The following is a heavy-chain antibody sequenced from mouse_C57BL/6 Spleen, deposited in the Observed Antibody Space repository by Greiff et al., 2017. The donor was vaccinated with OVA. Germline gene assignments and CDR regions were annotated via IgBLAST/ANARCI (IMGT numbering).Heavy chain of an antibody. V-gene: IGHV1-80*01. CDR1: GYAFSSYW. J-gene: IGHJ1*03. Sequence: VKVVESGAELVKPGASVKISCKASGYAFSSYWMNWVKQRPGKGLEWIGQIYPGDGDTNYNGKFKGKATLTADKSSSTAYMQLSSLTSEDSAVYFCARIGLYDYDGYWYFDVWGTGTTVTVSS. D-gene: IGHD2-4*01. CDR2: IYPGDGDT. CDR3: ARIGLYDYDGYWYFDV.